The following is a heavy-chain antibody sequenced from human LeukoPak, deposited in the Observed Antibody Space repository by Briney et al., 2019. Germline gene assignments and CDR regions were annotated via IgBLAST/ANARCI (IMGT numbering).Heavy chain of an antibody. J-gene: IGHJ3*02. CDR2: IRGSDNTI. V-gene: IGHV3-48*01. D-gene: IGHD6-19*01. Sequence: PGGSLRLSCAVSGFTFSTYSMNWVRQAPGKGLEWVAYIRGSDNTINYADSVKGRFTISRDNAKNSVYLQMNSLSAEDTAVYYCVRGFQWAFDIWGQGTMVTVSS. CDR1: GFTFSTYS. CDR3: VRGFQWAFDI.